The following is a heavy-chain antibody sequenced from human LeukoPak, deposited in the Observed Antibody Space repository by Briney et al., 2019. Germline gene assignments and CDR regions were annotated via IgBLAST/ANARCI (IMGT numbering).Heavy chain of an antibody. V-gene: IGHV3-74*01. D-gene: IGHD3-3*01. CDR2: INSDGSST. CDR1: GLTFSSYW. Sequence: GGSLRLSCAASGLTFSSYWMHWVRQAPGKGLVWVARINSDGSSTSYADSVKGRFTISRDNAKNTLYLQMNSLRAEDTAVYYCARDYYDFWSGYYAFDYWGQGTLVTVSS. J-gene: IGHJ4*02. CDR3: ARDYYDFWSGYYAFDY.